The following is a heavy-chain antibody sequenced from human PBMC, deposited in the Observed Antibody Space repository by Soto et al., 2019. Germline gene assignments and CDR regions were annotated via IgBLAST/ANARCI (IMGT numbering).Heavy chain of an antibody. Sequence: EVQLVESGGGLVQPGGSLRLSCAASGFTFSNYDMHWVRQATGKGLEWVSVIGTAGDTYYPGSLKGRFTISRENAKSSLYLQMNSLRAEDTAVYYCARMAMAGNFDYWGQGTLVTVSS. CDR3: ARMAMAGNFDY. D-gene: IGHD6-19*01. V-gene: IGHV3-13*01. CDR2: IGTAGDT. CDR1: GFTFSNYD. J-gene: IGHJ4*02.